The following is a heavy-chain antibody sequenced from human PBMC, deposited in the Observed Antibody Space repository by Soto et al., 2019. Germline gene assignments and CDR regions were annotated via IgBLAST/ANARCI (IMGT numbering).Heavy chain of an antibody. J-gene: IGHJ4*02. CDR2: IYYSGST. V-gene: IGHV4-39*01. CDR3: ARHVRRYYFDY. Sequence: ETLSLTCTVSGGSISSSSYYWGWIRQPPGKGLEWIGSIYYSGSTYYNPSLKSRVTISVDTSKNQFSLKLSSVTAADTAVYYCARHVRRYYFDYWGQGTLVTVSS. CDR1: GGSISSSSYY.